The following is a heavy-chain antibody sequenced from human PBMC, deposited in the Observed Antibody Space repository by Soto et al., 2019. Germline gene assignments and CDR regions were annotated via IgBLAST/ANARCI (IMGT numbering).Heavy chain of an antibody. CDR1: GYTFSSYD. J-gene: IGHJ4*02. D-gene: IGHD2-2*01. Sequence: QVQLVQAGAEVKKPGASVKVSCKASGYTFSSYDINWVRQATGQGLEWMGWMNPNSGNTGYAQKFKVRVTMTRNTSISTAYMELSSLRAEDTAVYYGARESCYGLVYWGQGTLVTVSS. V-gene: IGHV1-8*01. CDR3: ARESCYGLVY. CDR2: MNPNSGNT.